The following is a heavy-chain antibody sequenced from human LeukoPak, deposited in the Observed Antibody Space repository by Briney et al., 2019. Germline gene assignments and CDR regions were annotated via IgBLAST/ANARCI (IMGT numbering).Heavy chain of an antibody. CDR2: INPNSGGT. CDR3: ARVMGYGSNWFDP. D-gene: IGHD4-17*01. Sequence: ASVKVSCKASGYTFTGYYMHWLRQAPGQGLEWMGWINPNSGGTNYAQKFQGRVTMTRDTSISTAYMELSRLRSDDTAVYYCARVMGYGSNWFDPWGQGTLVTVSS. J-gene: IGHJ5*02. CDR1: GYTFTGYY. V-gene: IGHV1-2*02.